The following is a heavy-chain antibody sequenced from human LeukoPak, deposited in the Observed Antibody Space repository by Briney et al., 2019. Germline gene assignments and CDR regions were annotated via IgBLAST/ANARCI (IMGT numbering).Heavy chain of an antibody. CDR2: IKQDGSEK. CDR3: ARDKYYYDS. Sequence: GGSLRLSRVVSGFTFSSYWMSWVRQAAGKGLEWVANIKQDGSEKYYVDSVKGRFTISRDNAKKSLYLQMNNLRAEDTAVYYCARDKYYYDSWGQGTLVTVSS. CDR1: GFTFSSYW. V-gene: IGHV3-7*01. J-gene: IGHJ4*02. D-gene: IGHD3-22*01.